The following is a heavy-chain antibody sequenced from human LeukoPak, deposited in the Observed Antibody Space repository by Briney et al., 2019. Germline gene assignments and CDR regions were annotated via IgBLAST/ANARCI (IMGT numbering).Heavy chain of an antibody. D-gene: IGHD3-10*01. V-gene: IGHV3-30-3*01. CDR1: GFTFSSYA. Sequence: GRSLRLSCAASGFTFSSYAMHWVRQAPGKGLEWVAVISYDGSNKYYADSVKGRFTIFRDNSKNTLYLQMNSLRAEDTAVYYCARDPAEYYFDYWGQGTLVTVSS. J-gene: IGHJ4*02. CDR3: ARDPAEYYFDY. CDR2: ISYDGSNK.